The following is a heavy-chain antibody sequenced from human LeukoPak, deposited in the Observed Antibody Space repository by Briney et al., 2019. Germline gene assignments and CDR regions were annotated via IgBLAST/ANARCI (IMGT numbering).Heavy chain of an antibody. V-gene: IGHV4-4*07. D-gene: IGHD3-22*01. CDR3: ALLGSSALDY. J-gene: IGHJ4*02. Sequence: SETLSLTCTVSGDSGSYFYNWIRQPAGKGLEWIGRIYRSGTTYYNPSLKSRVAMSVDTSKNQFSLKLRSVTAVDTGLYFCALLGSSALDYWGQGALVTVAS. CDR2: IYRSGTT. CDR1: GDSGSYFY.